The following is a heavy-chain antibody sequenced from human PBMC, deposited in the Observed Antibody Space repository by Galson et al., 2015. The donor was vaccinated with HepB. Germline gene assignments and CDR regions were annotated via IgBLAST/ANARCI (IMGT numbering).Heavy chain of an antibody. J-gene: IGHJ6*02. CDR1: CGPISRSSYY. D-gene: IGHD3-3*01. CDR3: AGLSTEGGALEWLLPPYYYYGMDV. Sequence: ETPSLPCTFLCGPISRSSYYWGWIRPAPGKGLEWIGRIFYSGSTHYNPPLKSRVTISVETPKNLFSQKLSSVTAADTAVYYRAGLSTEGGALEWLLPPYYYYGMDVWGQGTTVTVSS. V-gene: IGHV4-39*01. CDR2: IFYSGST.